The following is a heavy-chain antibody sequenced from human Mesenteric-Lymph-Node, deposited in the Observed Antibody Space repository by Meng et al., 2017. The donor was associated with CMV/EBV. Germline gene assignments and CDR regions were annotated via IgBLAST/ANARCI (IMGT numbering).Heavy chain of an antibody. CDR3: ARPHYYGSGSSPWFDP. D-gene: IGHD3-10*01. CDR1: GGSISSSSYY. CDR2: IYYSGST. V-gene: IGHV4-39*01. Sequence: QLQLQESGPGMVKPSETLSSTCTVPGGSISSSSYYWGWIRQPPGKGLEWIGSIYYSGSTYYNPSLKSRVTISVDTSKNQFSLKLSSVTAADTAVYYCARPHYYGSGSSPWFDPWGQGTLVTVSS. J-gene: IGHJ5*02.